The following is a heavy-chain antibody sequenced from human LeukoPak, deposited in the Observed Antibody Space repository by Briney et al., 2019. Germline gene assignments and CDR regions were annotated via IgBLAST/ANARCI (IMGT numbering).Heavy chain of an antibody. D-gene: IGHD1-26*01. CDR3: ARLGAGGGFDP. CDR2: ISSSSSTI. V-gene: IGHV3-48*01. J-gene: IGHJ5*02. Sequence: GGSLRLSCAASGFTFSSYSMNWVRQAPGKGLEWVSYISSSSSTIYYADSVKGRFTISRDNAKNSLYLQMNSLRAEDTAVYYCARLGAGGGFDPWGQGTLVTVSS. CDR1: GFTFSSYS.